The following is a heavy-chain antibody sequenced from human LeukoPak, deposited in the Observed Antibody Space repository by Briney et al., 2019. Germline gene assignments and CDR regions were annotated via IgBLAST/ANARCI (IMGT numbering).Heavy chain of an antibody. CDR2: INHSGST. D-gene: IGHD3-3*01. CDR1: GGSFSGYY. V-gene: IGHV4-34*01. J-gene: IGHJ4*02. CDR3: ARRLKPYDFWSGYFAY. Sequence: SETLSLTCAVYGGSFSGYYWSWIRQPPGKGLEWIGEINHSGSTNYNPPLKSRVTISVDTSKNQFSLKLSSVTAADTAVYYCARRLKPYDFWSGYFAYWGQGTLVTVSS.